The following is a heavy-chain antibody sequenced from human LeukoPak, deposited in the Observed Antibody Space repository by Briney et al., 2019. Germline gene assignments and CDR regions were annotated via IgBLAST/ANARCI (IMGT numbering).Heavy chain of an antibody. J-gene: IGHJ4*02. CDR1: GYTFTSYG. CDR2: INPNSGGT. CDR3: ARGASYWYYDSSGYGSGLY. Sequence: ASVKVSCKASGYTFTSYGISWVRQAPGQGLEWMGWINPNSGGTNYAQKFQGRVTMTRDTSISTAYMELSRLRSDDTAVYYCARGASYWYYDSSGYGSGLYWGQGTLVTVSS. D-gene: IGHD3-22*01. V-gene: IGHV1-2*02.